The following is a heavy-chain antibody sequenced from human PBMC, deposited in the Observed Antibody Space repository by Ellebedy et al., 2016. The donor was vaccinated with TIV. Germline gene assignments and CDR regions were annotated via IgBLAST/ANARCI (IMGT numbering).Heavy chain of an antibody. Sequence: SETLSLXCTVSGASVSSGSYYWSWFRQHPGKGLEWIGYIHYSGRTHYNPFLESRVTISVDTSKSRFSLNLKSLTVADTAVYFCARDHYDFRWMDVWGKGTTVTVSS. V-gene: IGHV4-31*03. J-gene: IGHJ6*04. D-gene: IGHD3-3*01. CDR1: GASVSSGSYY. CDR2: IHYSGRT. CDR3: ARDHYDFRWMDV.